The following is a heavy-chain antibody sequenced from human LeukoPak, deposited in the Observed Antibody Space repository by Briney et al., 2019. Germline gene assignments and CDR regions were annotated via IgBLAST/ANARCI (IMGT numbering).Heavy chain of an antibody. CDR3: ARGDEYCSSTSCYLQYNWFDP. J-gene: IGHJ5*02. Sequence: SETLSLTCTVSGGSISSYYWSWIRQPPGKGLEWIGYIYYSGSTNYNPSLKSRVTISVDTSKNQFSLKLSSVTAADTAVYYCARGDEYCSSTSCYLQYNWFDPWGQGTLVTVSS. V-gene: IGHV4-59*12. D-gene: IGHD2-2*01. CDR1: GGSISSYY. CDR2: IYYSGST.